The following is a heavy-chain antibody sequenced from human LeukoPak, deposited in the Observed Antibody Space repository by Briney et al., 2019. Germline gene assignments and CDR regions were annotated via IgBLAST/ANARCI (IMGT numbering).Heavy chain of an antibody. D-gene: IGHD6-6*01. Sequence: SETLSLTCTVSGYSISSGYYWSWIRQPAGKGLEWIGRIYTSGSTNYNPSLKSRVTISVDTSKNQFSLKLSSVTAADTAVYYCASYIAARAYWYFDLWGRGTLVTVSS. CDR3: ASYIAARAYWYFDL. J-gene: IGHJ2*01. V-gene: IGHV4-61*02. CDR2: IYTSGST. CDR1: GYSISSGYY.